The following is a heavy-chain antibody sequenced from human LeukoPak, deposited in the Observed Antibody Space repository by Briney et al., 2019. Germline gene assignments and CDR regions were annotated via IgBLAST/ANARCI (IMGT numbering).Heavy chain of an antibody. V-gene: IGHV4-34*01. D-gene: IGHD5-18*01. CDR1: GGSFSGYY. Sequence: SETLSLTCAVYGGSFSGYYWSWIRQPPGKGLEWIGEINHSGSTNYNASLKSRVTVSVDSSKNQFSLRLSSVTAADTAVYYCAPRGDIEHSYGYGKWFDPWGQGTRVTVSS. J-gene: IGHJ5*02. CDR2: INHSGST. CDR3: APRGDIEHSYGYGKWFDP.